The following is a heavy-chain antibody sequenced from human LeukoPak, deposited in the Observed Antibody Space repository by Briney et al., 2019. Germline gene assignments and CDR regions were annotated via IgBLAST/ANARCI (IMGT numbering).Heavy chain of an antibody. D-gene: IGHD3-22*01. Sequence: PRASVKASCKASGYTFTSYAMHWVRQAPGQRLEWMGWINAGNGNTKYSQKFQGRVTITRDTSASTAYMELSSLRSEDTAVYYCARDPYYDSSGYRFLTVEYYFDYWGQGTLVTVSS. CDR1: GYTFTSYA. J-gene: IGHJ4*02. CDR3: ARDPYYDSSGYRFLTVEYYFDY. V-gene: IGHV1-3*01. CDR2: INAGNGNT.